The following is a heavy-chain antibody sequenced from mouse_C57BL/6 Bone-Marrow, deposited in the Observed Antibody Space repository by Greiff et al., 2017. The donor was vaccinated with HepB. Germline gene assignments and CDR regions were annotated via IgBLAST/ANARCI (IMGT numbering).Heavy chain of an antibody. J-gene: IGHJ3*01. CDR3: ARYYYGSSYGFAY. Sequence: VQLQQPGAELEMPGASVKLSCKASGYTFTSYWMHWVKQRPGQGLEWIGEIDPSDSYTNYNQKFKGKSTLTVDKSSSTAYMQLSSLTSEDSAVYYCARYYYGSSYGFAYWGQGTLVTVSA. D-gene: IGHD1-1*01. CDR1: GYTFTSYW. V-gene: IGHV1-69*01. CDR2: IDPSDSYT.